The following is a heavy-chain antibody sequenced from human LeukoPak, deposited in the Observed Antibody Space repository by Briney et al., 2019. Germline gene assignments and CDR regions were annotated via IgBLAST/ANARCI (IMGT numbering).Heavy chain of an antibody. CDR3: ARLNSKGPAPLKK. CDR1: GYTFTSYY. V-gene: IGHV1-46*01. D-gene: IGHD4-11*01. CDR2: INPSGGST. J-gene: IGHJ4*02. Sequence: ASVKVSCKASGYTFTSYYMHWVRQAPGQGLEWMGLINPSGGSTSYAQKFQGRVTMTRDMSTSTVYMELSSLRSEDTAVYYCARLNSKGPAPLKKWGQGTLVTVSS.